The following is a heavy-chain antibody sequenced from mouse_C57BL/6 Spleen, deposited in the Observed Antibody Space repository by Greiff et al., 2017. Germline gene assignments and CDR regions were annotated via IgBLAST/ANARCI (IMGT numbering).Heavy chain of an antibody. CDR2: IYPGSGNT. D-gene: IGHD1-1*01. J-gene: IGHJ4*01. V-gene: IGHV1-76*01. Sequence: VQLQESGAELVRPGASVKLSCKASGYTFTDYYINWVKQRPGQGLEWIARIYPGSGNTYYNEKFKGKATLTAEKSSSTAYMQLSSLTSEDSAVXFCARAELRAMDYWGQGTSVTVSS. CDR3: ARAELRAMDY. CDR1: GYTFTDYY.